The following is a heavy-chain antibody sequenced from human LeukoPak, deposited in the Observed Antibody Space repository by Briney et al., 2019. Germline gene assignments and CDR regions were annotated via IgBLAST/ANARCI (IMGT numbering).Heavy chain of an antibody. V-gene: IGHV4-39*01. CDR3: ARHSYYDSSGYSYRLVSSDYYYMDV. Sequence: PSETLSLTCTVSGGSISTTSYYWGWIRQPPGKGLEWIGSICYSGSTYYNPSLKSRVTISVDTSKNQFSLKLSSVTAADTAVYYCARHSYYDSSGYSYRLVSSDYYYMDVWGKGITVTVSS. D-gene: IGHD3-22*01. CDR1: GGSISTTSYY. J-gene: IGHJ6*03. CDR2: ICYSGST.